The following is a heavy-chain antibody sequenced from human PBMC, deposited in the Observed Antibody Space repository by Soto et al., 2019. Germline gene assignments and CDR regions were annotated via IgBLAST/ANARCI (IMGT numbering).Heavy chain of an antibody. CDR3: ARAGVVITPVLFDY. CDR1: GGSFSGYY. D-gene: IGHD3-3*01. V-gene: IGHV4-34*01. J-gene: IGHJ4*02. Sequence: PSETLSLTCAVYGGSFSGYYWSWIRQPPGKGLEWIGEINHSGSTNYNPSLKSRVTISVDTSKNQFSLKLSSVTAADTAVYYCARAGVVITPVLFDYWGQGTLVTVSS. CDR2: INHSGST.